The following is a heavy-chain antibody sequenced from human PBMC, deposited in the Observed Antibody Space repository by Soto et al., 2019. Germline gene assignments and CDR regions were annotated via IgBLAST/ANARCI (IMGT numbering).Heavy chain of an antibody. CDR2: INAGNGNT. D-gene: IGHD2-21*02. V-gene: IGHV1-3*05. J-gene: IGHJ4*02. CDR3: ARSIVVVTALDY. Sequence: QVQLVQSGAEEKKPGASVKVSCKASGYTFTSYAMHWVRQAPGQRLEWMGWINAGNGNTKYSQKFQGRVTITRDTAGSTADMELSSRRSEDTAVYYCARSIVVVTALDYWGQGTLVTVSS. CDR1: GYTFTSYA.